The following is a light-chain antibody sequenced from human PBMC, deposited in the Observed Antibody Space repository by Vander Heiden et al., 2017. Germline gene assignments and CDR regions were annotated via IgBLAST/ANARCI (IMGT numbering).Light chain of an antibody. CDR2: DAS. J-gene: IGKJ5*01. CDR3: QQFKSYRIT. V-gene: IGKV1-13*02. Sequence: AIQLTQSPSSLSASVGDRVTITCRASQDISSALAWYQQKPGKAPKLLIYDASSLESGVPSRFSGSGSGTDFTLTISSLQPEDFATYYCQQFKSYRITCGQGTRLEIK. CDR1: QDISSA.